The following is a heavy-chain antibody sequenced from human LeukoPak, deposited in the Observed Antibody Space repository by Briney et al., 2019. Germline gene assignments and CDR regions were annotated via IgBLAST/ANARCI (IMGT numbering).Heavy chain of an antibody. D-gene: IGHD1-1*01. CDR3: ARWDWNQEFDY. V-gene: IGHV4-34*01. J-gene: IGHJ4*02. CDR1: GGSFSDYY. Sequence: NPSETLSLTCAVHGGSFSDYYWSWIRQPPGKGLEWIGEINHSGNTNYNPSLKSRVTISVDTSKNQFSLKLSSVTAADTAVYYCARWDWNQEFDYWGQGTLVTVSS. CDR2: INHSGNT.